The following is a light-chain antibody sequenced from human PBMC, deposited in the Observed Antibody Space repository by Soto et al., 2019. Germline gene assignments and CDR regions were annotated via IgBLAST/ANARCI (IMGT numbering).Light chain of an antibody. CDR3: QQYGSWPLT. CDR2: AAS. CDR1: QTVNSN. V-gene: IGKV3-15*01. J-gene: IGKJ4*01. Sequence: EIVMTQSQATLSVSSGAGATLSCRASQTVNSNLAWYQQKPGQAPRLLIYAASTRATGVPARFTASGSGTEFTLTISSLQSDDFGVYYCQQYGSWPLTFGGGTKVEIK.